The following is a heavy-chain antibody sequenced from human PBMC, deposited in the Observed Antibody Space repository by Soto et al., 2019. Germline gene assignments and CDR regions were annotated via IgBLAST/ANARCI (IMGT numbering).Heavy chain of an antibody. D-gene: IGHD3-10*01. CDR2: IQYSGYS. V-gene: IGHV4-59*08. J-gene: IGHJ6*02. CDR1: GGSITNYY. Sequence: QVQLQESGPGLVKPSETLSLTCTVSGGSITNYYCSWFRQPPGKGLEWIGYIQYSGYSAYNLSLKRRVTMSMDTSKPHCSLMLESVTAADTAVYYCARHGFGTLHGLVDVWGQGTTVIVSS. CDR3: ARHGFGTLHGLVDV.